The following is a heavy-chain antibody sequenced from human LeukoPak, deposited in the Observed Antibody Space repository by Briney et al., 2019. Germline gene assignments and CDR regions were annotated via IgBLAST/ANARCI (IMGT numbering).Heavy chain of an antibody. CDR1: GFTFSTYS. CDR2: LGRSGTTI. D-gene: IGHD2-2*01. J-gene: IGHJ4*02. Sequence: GGSLRLSCAASGFTFSTYSLNWVRQAPGMGLEWVSYLGRSGTTIYYADSVKGRFTISRDNAKNSLYLQMNSLRAEDTALYYCAGRGSTSGSSPLDYWGQGNLVTVSS. V-gene: IGHV3-48*04. CDR3: AGRGSTSGSSPLDY.